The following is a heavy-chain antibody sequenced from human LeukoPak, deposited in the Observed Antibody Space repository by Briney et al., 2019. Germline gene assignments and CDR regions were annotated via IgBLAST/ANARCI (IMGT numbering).Heavy chain of an antibody. Sequence: ASVKVSCKASGYTFTGYYMHWVRQAPGQGLEWMGWINPNSGGTNYAQKFQGRVTMTRDTSISTAYMELSRLRSDDTAVYYCARGDDFWSGYFHFDYWGQGTLVTVSS. D-gene: IGHD3-3*01. V-gene: IGHV1-2*02. CDR1: GYTFTGYY. J-gene: IGHJ4*02. CDR3: ARGDDFWSGYFHFDY. CDR2: INPNSGGT.